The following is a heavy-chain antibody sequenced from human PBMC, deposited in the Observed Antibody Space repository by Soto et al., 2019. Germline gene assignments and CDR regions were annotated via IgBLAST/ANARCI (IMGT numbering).Heavy chain of an antibody. D-gene: IGHD3-10*01. CDR2: ISDYNGNT. CDR3: ARGSGSDLSAPGAVFDY. J-gene: IGHJ4*02. CDR1: GYTFSSYG. V-gene: IGHV1-18*01. Sequence: ASVKVSCKASGYTFSSYGMSWVRQAPGQGLEWLGWISDYNGNTNYAQKVQGRVTLTTDTSRRTAYMELRSLRYDDTAVYYCARGSGSDLSAPGAVFDYWGQGTLVTVSS.